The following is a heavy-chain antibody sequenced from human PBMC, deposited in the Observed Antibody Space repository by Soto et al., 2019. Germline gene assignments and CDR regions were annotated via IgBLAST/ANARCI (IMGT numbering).Heavy chain of an antibody. Sequence: SETLSLTCTVSGGSISGYYRSWIRQPPGKGLEWVGYIFYSGSTKYNPSLKSRVTISLDTSKNQFSLKLSSVTAADTAVYYCAREESGILDYWGQGTLVTVSS. CDR2: IFYSGST. CDR1: GGSISGYY. J-gene: IGHJ4*02. V-gene: IGHV4-59*01. CDR3: AREESGILDY. D-gene: IGHD6-25*01.